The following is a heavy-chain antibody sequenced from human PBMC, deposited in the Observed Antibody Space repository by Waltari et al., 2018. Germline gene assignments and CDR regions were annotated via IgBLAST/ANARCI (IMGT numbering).Heavy chain of an antibody. CDR3: ARHSRQGLLALDY. D-gene: IGHD3-22*01. CDR1: GYSISSGYY. V-gene: IGHV4-38-2*01. CDR2: IYHSGSN. J-gene: IGHJ4*02. Sequence: QVQLQESGPGLVKPSETLSLTCAVSGYSISSGYYWGWIRQPPGKGLEWIGSIYHSGSNYYNPSLKSRVTISVDTSKNQFSLKLSSVTAADTAVYYCARHSRQGLLALDYWGQGTLVTVSS.